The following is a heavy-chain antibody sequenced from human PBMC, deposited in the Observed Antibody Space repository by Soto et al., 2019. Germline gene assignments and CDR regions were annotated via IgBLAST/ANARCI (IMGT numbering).Heavy chain of an antibody. V-gene: IGHV4-31*03. CDR1: GDSISSGGYY. CDR3: ARDLGTIFGVVGLMDV. D-gene: IGHD3-3*01. CDR2: IYYSGST. Sequence: TLFLTCTVSGDSISSGGYYWSWIRQHPGKGLEWIGYIYYSGSTYYNPSLKSRVTISVDTSKNQFSLKLSSVTAADTAVYYCARDLGTIFGVVGLMDVWGQGTTVTVSS. J-gene: IGHJ6*02.